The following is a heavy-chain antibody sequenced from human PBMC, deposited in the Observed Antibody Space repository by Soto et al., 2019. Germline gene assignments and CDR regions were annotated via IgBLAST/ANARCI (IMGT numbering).Heavy chain of an antibody. CDR1: GFTFSSYD. J-gene: IGHJ4*02. Sequence: PGGSLRLSCAASGFTFSSYDMHWVRQATGKGLEWVSAIGTAGDTYYPGSVKGRFTISRENAKNSLYLQMNSLRAGDTAVYYCARASYGSLPFFDYWGQGTLVTVSS. CDR2: IGTAGDT. CDR3: ARASYGSLPFFDY. D-gene: IGHD3-10*01. V-gene: IGHV3-13*01.